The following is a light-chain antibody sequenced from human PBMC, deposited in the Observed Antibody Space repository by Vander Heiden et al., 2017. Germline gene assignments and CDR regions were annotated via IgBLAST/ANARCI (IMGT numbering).Light chain of an antibody. Sequence: IVLTQSPGTLSLSPGERATLSCRASQSVSSSYLAWYQQKPGQAPRLLIYGASSRATGIPDRFSASGSGTDFTLTISRLEPEDFAVYYCQQYGSSHWTFGQGTKVEIK. CDR2: GAS. CDR3: QQYGSSHWT. J-gene: IGKJ1*01. CDR1: QSVSSSY. V-gene: IGKV3-20*01.